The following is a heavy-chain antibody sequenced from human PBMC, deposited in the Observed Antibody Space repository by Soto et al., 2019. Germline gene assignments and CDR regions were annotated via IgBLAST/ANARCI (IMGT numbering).Heavy chain of an antibody. CDR2: IWYDGSNK. J-gene: IGHJ4*02. CDR3: ARVRTIFGVVTTNY. CDR1: GFTFSSYG. D-gene: IGHD3-3*01. V-gene: IGHV3-33*01. Sequence: GGSLRLSCAASGFTFSSYGMHWVCQAPGKGLEWVAVIWYDGSNKYYADSVKGRFTISRDNSKNTLYLQMSSLRSEDTAVYYCARVRTIFGVVTTNYWGQGTLVTVSS.